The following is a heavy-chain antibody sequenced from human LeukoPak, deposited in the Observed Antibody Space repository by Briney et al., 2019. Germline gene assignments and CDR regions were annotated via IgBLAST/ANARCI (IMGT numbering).Heavy chain of an antibody. Sequence: GGSLRLSCAASGFTFTSYAMSWVRQAPKKGLEWVSVISASGGSTNYADSVKGRSTISRDNAKNSLYLQMSSLRAEDTAVYYCAKSYLIDYWGQGTLVTVSS. CDR1: GFTFTSYA. CDR2: ISASGGST. CDR3: AKSYLIDY. V-gene: IGHV3-23*01. J-gene: IGHJ4*02.